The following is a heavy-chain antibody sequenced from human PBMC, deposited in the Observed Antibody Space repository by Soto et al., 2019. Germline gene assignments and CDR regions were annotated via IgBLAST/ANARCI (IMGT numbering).Heavy chain of an antibody. CDR1: GFTFSSYW. CDR2: INSDGSST. V-gene: IGHV3-74*01. J-gene: IGHJ6*03. D-gene: IGHD4-17*01. CDR3: ARAPSSYYGDYYYYYMDV. Sequence: GGSLRLSCAASGFTFSSYWMHWVRQAPGKGLVWVSRINSDGSSTSYADSVKGRFTISRDNAKNTLYLQMNSLRAEDTAVYYCARAPSSYYGDYYYYYMDVWGKGTTVTVSS.